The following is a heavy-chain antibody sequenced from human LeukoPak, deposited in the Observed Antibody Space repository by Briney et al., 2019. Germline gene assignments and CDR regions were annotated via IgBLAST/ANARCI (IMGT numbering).Heavy chain of an antibody. J-gene: IGHJ5*02. CDR3: ARDPGGYCSSTSCYVGWFDP. CDR1: GGTFSSYA. V-gene: IGHV1-69*13. CDR2: IIPIFGTA. Sequence: GASVKVSCKASGGTFSSYAISWVRQAPGQGLEWMGGIIPIFGTANYAQKFQGRVTITADESTSTAYMELSSLRSEDTAVYYCARDPGGYCSSTSCYVGWFDPWGQGTPVTVSS. D-gene: IGHD2-2*01.